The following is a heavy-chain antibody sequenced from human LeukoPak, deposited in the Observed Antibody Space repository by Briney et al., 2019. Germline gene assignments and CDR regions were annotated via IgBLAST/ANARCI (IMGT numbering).Heavy chain of an antibody. J-gene: IGHJ3*02. CDR2: IDWDDDK. D-gene: IGHD3-22*01. CDR3: ARMREYYDSSGYYVIEAFDI. Sequence: SGPALVKPTQTLTLTCTFSGFSLSTSGMCVSWIRQPPGKALEWLARIDWDDDKYYSTSLKTRLTISKDTSKNQVVLTMTNMDPVDTATYYCARMREYYDSSGYYVIEAFDIWGQGTMVTVSS. CDR1: GFSLSTSGMC. V-gene: IGHV2-70*11.